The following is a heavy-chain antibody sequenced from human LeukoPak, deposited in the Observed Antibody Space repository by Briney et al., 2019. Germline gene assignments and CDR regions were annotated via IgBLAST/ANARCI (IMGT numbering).Heavy chain of an antibody. V-gene: IGHV4-4*07. CDR3: ARVTNYYDSSGYPYYYYYYMDV. CDR2: IYTSGST. CDR1: GGSISSYY. J-gene: IGHJ6*03. D-gene: IGHD3-22*01. Sequence: MASETLSLTCTVSGGSISSYYWSWIRQPAGKGLEWIGRIYTSGSTNYNPSLKSRVTISVDTSKNQFSLKLSSVTAADTAVYYCARVTNYYDSSGYPYYYYYYMDVWGKGTTVTVSS.